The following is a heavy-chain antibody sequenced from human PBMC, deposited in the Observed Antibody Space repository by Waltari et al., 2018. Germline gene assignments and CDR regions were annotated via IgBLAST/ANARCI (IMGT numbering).Heavy chain of an antibody. CDR1: GFHFSSFW. D-gene: IGHD3-16*01. V-gene: IGHV3-74*01. CDR2: IKNDGSDS. CDR3: AKDLHWGQSDY. J-gene: IGHJ4*02. Sequence: VQLVESGGCLVQPGGSLRLTCAASGFHFSSFWMHWVRQVPGEGLVWVARIKNDGSDSGYADSVKGRFTISRDNAKNTLYLEMNSLRVEDTAVYYCAKDLHWGQSDYWGQGTLVTVSS.